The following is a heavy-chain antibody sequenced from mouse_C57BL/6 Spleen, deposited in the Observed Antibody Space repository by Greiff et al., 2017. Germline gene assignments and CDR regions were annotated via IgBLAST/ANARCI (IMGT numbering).Heavy chain of an antibody. CDR3: ARSLGYGSRYFDY. CDR1: GYTFTSYW. D-gene: IGHD1-1*01. J-gene: IGHJ2*01. Sequence: QVQLQQPGAELVRPGTSVKLSCKASGYTFTSYWMHWVKQRPGQGLEWIGVIDPSDSYTNYNQKFKGKATLTVDTSSSTAYMQLSSLTSEDSAVYYCARSLGYGSRYFDYWGQGTTLTVSS. V-gene: IGHV1-59*01. CDR2: IDPSDSYT.